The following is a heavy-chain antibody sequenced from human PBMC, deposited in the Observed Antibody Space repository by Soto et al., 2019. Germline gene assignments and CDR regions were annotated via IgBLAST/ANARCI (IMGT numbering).Heavy chain of an antibody. CDR2: IIPILGIA. CDR3: ARDGITGTTARPPVAVDAFDI. V-gene: IGHV1-69*08. Sequence: QVQLVQSGAEVKKPGSSVKVSCKASGGTFSSYTISWVRQAPGQGLEWMGRIIPILGIANYAQKFQGRVTITADKSTSTAYMELSSLRSEDTAVYYCARDGITGTTARPPVAVDAFDIWGQGTMVTVSS. CDR1: GGTFSSYT. D-gene: IGHD1-7*01. J-gene: IGHJ3*02.